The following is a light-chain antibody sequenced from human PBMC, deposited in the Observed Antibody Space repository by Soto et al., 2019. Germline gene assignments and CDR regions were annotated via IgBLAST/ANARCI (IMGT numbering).Light chain of an antibody. CDR2: EVN. J-gene: IGLJ2*01. Sequence: QSALTQPASVSGSPGQSITISCTGTSSDVGGYDYVSWYQLHPGKVPKLMVFEVNNRPSGVSDRFSGSKSGYTASLTISGLQAEDDGDYYCSSYTSSDTLVFGGGTKLTVL. V-gene: IGLV2-14*01. CDR3: SSYTSSDTLV. CDR1: SSDVGGYDY.